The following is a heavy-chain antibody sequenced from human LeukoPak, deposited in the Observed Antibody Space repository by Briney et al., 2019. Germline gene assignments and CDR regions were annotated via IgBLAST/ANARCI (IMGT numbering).Heavy chain of an antibody. D-gene: IGHD3-22*01. CDR1: GFTFDDYT. CDR2: INSDESRT. CDR3: AADSSRDYFDY. Sequence: PGGSLRLSCAASGFTFDDYTMHWVRQAPGKGLVWVSRINSDESRTNYADSVKGRFTISRDNAKNTLYLQMNSLRSEDTAVYYCAADSSRDYFDYWGQGTLVTVSS. J-gene: IGHJ4*02. V-gene: IGHV3-74*01.